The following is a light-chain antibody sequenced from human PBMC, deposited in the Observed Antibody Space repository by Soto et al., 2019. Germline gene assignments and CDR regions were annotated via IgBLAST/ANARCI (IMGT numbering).Light chain of an antibody. Sequence: ETVLTQSPGTLSLSPGERATLSCRASQSVSSSYLAWYQHKPGQAPRLLIYGASTRATGIPDRFSGSGSGTDFTLTISRLEPEDFAVYYCQQFGSPFTFGPGTKVDLK. V-gene: IGKV3-20*01. J-gene: IGKJ3*01. CDR2: GAS. CDR1: QSVSSSY. CDR3: QQFGSPFT.